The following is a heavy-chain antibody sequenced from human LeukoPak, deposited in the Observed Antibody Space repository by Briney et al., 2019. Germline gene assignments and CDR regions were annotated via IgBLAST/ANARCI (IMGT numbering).Heavy chain of an antibody. V-gene: IGHV3-13*01. CDR1: GFTFSSYD. J-gene: IGHJ6*02. D-gene: IGHD3-10*01. CDR2: IGTAGDT. Sequence: GGSLRLSCAASGFTFSSYDMHWVRQATGKGLEWVSAIGTAGDTYYPGSVKGRFTISRENAKNSLYLQMNSLRAGDTAVYYCARGEDYYGSGELMDVWGQGTTVTVSS. CDR3: ARGEDYYGSGELMDV.